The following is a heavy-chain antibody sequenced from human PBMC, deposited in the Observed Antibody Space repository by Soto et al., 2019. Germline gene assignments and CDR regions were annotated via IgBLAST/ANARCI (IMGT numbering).Heavy chain of an antibody. J-gene: IGHJ4*02. Sequence: SETLSLTCAVYGASLSDNYCNWLRQPPGKGLEWIGEINHSGNTNYNPSLRSRVTISIDTSKNQLSLHLRSVSAADTALYYRARGRGELDDWGQRTTVTVS. CDR3: ARGRGELDD. D-gene: IGHD3-16*01. CDR2: INHSGNT. V-gene: IGHV4-34*01. CDR1: GASLSDNY.